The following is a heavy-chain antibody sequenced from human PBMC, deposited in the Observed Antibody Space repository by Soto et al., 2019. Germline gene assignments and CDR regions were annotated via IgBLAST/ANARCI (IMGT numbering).Heavy chain of an antibody. CDR3: TRGYDYIWGSYRYTRDYFDY. Sequence: GGSLRLSCTASGFTFGDYAMSWFRQAPGKGLEWVGFIRSKAYGGTTEYAASVKCRFTISRDDSKSIAYLQMNSLKTEDTAVYYCTRGYDYIWGSYRYTRDYFDYWGQGTLVTVSS. D-gene: IGHD3-16*02. J-gene: IGHJ4*02. V-gene: IGHV3-49*03. CDR1: GFTFGDYA. CDR2: IRSKAYGGTT.